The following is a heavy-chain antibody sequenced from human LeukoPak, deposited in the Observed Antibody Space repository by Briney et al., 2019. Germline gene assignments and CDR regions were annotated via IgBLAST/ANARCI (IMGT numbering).Heavy chain of an antibody. CDR1: GGSFSGYY. V-gene: IGHV4-34*01. D-gene: IGHD3-3*01. Sequence: SETLSLTCAVYGGSFSGYYWSWIRQPPGKGLEWIGEINHSGSTNYNPSLKSRVTISVDTSKNQSSLKLSSVTAADTAVYYCARRSEYYDFWSGIDYFDNWGQGTLVTVSS. CDR3: ARRSEYYDFWSGIDYFDN. J-gene: IGHJ4*02. CDR2: INHSGST.